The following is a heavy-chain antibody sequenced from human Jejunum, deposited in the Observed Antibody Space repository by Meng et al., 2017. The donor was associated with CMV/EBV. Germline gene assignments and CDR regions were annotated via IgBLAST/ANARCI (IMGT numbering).Heavy chain of an antibody. Sequence: NVSGASVSSPNYSWSWIRRPPGKGLEWIGLVEDIGSRYQPSLRGRVTISFDMSKNQFSLTMTSVTAADTAIYYCARGGWGNWNFEHWGQGAQVTVSS. CDR1: GASVSSPNYS. CDR3: ARGGWGNWNFEH. CDR2: VEDIGSR. V-gene: IGHV4-61*01. D-gene: IGHD1-1*01. J-gene: IGHJ4*02.